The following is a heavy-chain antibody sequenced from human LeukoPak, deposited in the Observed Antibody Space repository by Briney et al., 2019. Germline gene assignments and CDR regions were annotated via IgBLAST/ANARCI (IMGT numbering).Heavy chain of an antibody. Sequence: GGSLRLSCAASGFTFSSYWMSWVRQAPGKGLEWVANIKQDGSAKNYGDSVKGRFTISRDNAKNSLYLQMNSLRAEDTAVYYCARESHDYLTGYYRGIDYWGQGTLVTVSS. CDR3: ARESHDYLTGYYRGIDY. CDR1: GFTFSSYW. V-gene: IGHV3-7*01. D-gene: IGHD3-9*01. J-gene: IGHJ4*02. CDR2: IKQDGSAK.